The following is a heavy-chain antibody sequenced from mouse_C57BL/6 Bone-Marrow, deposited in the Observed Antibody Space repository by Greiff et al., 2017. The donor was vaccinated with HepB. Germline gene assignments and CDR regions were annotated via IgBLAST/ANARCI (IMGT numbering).Heavy chain of an antibody. CDR1: GYTFTDYE. J-gene: IGHJ3*01. CDR2: IDPETGGT. V-gene: IGHV1-15*01. CDR3: ASNYEAY. Sequence: QVQLQQSGAELVRPGASVTLSCKASGYTFTDYEMHWVKQTPVHGLEWIGAIDPETGGTAYNQKFKGKATLTVDTSSSTAYMQLSSLTSEDSAVYYCASNYEAYWGQGTLVTVSA. D-gene: IGHD2-1*01.